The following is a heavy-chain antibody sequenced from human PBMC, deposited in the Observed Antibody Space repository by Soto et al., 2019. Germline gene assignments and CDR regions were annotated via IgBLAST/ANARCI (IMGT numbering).Heavy chain of an antibody. J-gene: IGHJ4*02. V-gene: IGHV4-30-4*01. Sequence: SETLSLTCTLSGDSISSGNYYWSWIRQPPGKGLEWIGYIYHSGSTYYNPSLKSRVTISVDTSKNQFSLKWSSVTVADTAVFYCARVNLASYYDSTICYFDYWGQGTLVTVSS. CDR1: GDSISSGNYY. CDR2: IYHSGST. CDR3: ARVNLASYYDSTICYFDY. D-gene: IGHD3-22*01.